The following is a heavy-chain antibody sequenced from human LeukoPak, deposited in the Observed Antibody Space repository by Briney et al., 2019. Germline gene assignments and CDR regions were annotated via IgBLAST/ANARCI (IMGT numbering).Heavy chain of an antibody. CDR1: GYTLTELS. Sequence: ASVKVSCKVSGYTLTELSMHWVRQAPGKGLEWMGGFDPEDGETIYAQKFQGRVTMTEDTSTDTAYMELSSLRSEDTAVYYCATAPVGAIPFDYWGQGTLVTVSS. J-gene: IGHJ4*02. D-gene: IGHD1-26*01. V-gene: IGHV1-24*01. CDR2: FDPEDGET. CDR3: ATAPVGAIPFDY.